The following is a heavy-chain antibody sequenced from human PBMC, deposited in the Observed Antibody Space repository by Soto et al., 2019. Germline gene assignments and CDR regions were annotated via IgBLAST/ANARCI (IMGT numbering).Heavy chain of an antibody. J-gene: IGHJ4*02. V-gene: IGHV4-61*01. CDR3: ARDKDRYYFDY. CDR2: IYYSGST. Sequence: SETLSLTCTVSGGSVSSGSYYWSWIRQPPGKGLEWIGYIYYSGSTNYNPSLKSRVTISVDTSKNQFSLKLSSVTAADTAVYYCARDKDRYYFDYWGQGTLVTVSS. CDR1: GGSVSSGSYY.